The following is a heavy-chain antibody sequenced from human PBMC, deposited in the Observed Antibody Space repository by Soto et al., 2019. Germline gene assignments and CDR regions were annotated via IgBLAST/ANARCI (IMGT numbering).Heavy chain of an antibody. V-gene: IGHV1-18*01. D-gene: IGHD5-18*01. CDR2: ISTYTGNT. CDR1: RYTFTSYG. Sequence: ASVKVSCKASRYTFTSYGISWVRQAPGQGLEWMGWISTYTGNTIYAQKFQDRVTMTAEKSTSTAYMELRSLRSDDTAVYYCARASRGYSYEAAFDYWGQGTLVTVSS. CDR3: ARASRGYSYEAAFDY. J-gene: IGHJ4*02.